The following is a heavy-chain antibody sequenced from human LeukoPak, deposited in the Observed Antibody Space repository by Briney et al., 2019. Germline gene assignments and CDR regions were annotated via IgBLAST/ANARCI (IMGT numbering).Heavy chain of an antibody. CDR3: AADSDGYNVGDAFDI. D-gene: IGHD5-24*01. CDR1: GYTFTSYG. Sequence: SVKVSCKASGYTFTSYGISWVRQAPGQRLEWIGWIVVGSGNTNYAQKFQERVTITRDMSTSTAYMELSSLRSEDTAVYYCAADSDGYNVGDAFDIWGQGTMVTVSS. J-gene: IGHJ3*02. CDR2: IVVGSGNT. V-gene: IGHV1-58*02.